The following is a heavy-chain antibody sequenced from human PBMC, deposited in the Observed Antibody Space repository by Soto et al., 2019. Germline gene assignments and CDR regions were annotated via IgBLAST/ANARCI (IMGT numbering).Heavy chain of an antibody. V-gene: IGHV1-58*02. CDR2: IVVGSGNT. CDR3: AADSPHLDPFGGADAFDI. Sequence: GASVKVSCKASGFTFTSSAMQWVRQARGQRLEWIGWIVVGSGNTNYAQKFQERVTITRDMSTSTAYMELSSLRSEDTAVYYCAADSPHLDPFGGADAFDIWGQGTMVTVSS. D-gene: IGHD3-16*01. CDR1: GFTFTSSA. J-gene: IGHJ3*02.